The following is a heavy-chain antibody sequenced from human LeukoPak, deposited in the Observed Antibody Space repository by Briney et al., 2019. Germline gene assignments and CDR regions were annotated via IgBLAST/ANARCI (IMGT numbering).Heavy chain of an antibody. J-gene: IGHJ5*02. D-gene: IGHD4-17*01. CDR2: IIPIFGTA. V-gene: IGHV1-69*01. CDR3: ARGYGDYENWFDP. CDR1: GGTFSSYA. Sequence: ASVKVSCKASGGTFSSYAISWVRQAPGQGLEWMGGIIPIFGTANYAQKSQGRVTITADESTSTAYMELSSLRSEDTAVYYCARGYGDYENWFDPWGQGTLVTVSS.